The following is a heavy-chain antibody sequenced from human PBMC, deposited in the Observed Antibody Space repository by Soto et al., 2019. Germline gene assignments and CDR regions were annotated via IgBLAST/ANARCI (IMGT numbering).Heavy chain of an antibody. CDR1: GGSISSGGYY. Sequence: SETLSLTCTVSGGSISSGGYYWSWIRQHPGKGLEWIGYIYYSGGTYYNPSLKSRVTISVDTSKNQFSLKLSSVTAADTAVYYCARDLRQWGIDYWGQGTLVTVSS. CDR3: ARDLRQWGIDY. V-gene: IGHV4-31*03. D-gene: IGHD3-16*01. J-gene: IGHJ4*02. CDR2: IYYSGGT.